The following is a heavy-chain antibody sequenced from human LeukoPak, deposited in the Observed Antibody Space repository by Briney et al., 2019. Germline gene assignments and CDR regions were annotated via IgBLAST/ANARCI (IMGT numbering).Heavy chain of an antibody. Sequence: RGSLRLCCAASGFTFSSYWMSWVCQAPWEGLEWVANIKQDGSEKYYVDSVKGRFTISRDNAKNSLYLQMNSLRAEDTAVYYCARDGGGNYYGSGSVLDYWGQGTLVTVSS. V-gene: IGHV3-7*01. CDR3: ARDGGGNYYGSGSVLDY. CDR2: IKQDGSEK. J-gene: IGHJ4*02. D-gene: IGHD3-10*01. CDR1: GFTFSSYW.